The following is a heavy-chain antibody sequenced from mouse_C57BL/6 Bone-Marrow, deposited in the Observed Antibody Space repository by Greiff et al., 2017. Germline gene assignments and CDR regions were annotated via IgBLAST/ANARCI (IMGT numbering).Heavy chain of an antibody. CDR3: TSEGSYGSGGGWYFDV. D-gene: IGHD2-2*01. CDR1: GFTFSSYA. V-gene: IGHV5-9-1*02. CDR2: ISSGGDYI. Sequence: EVKLVESGEGLVKPGGSLKLSCAASGFTFSSYAMSWVRQTPEKRLEWVAYISSGGDYIYYADTVKGRFTISTDNARNTLYLQMSSLKSEDTAMYSCTSEGSYGSGGGWYFDVWGTGTTVTVSS. J-gene: IGHJ1*03.